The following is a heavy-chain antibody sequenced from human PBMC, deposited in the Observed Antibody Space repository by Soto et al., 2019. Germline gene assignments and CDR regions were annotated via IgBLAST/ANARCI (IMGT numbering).Heavy chain of an antibody. CDR2: MNPNSGGT. CDR3: ASCRIGSKSHSSSWCDAFDI. CDR1: GYTFTGYY. D-gene: IGHD6-13*01. Sequence: QVQLVQSGAEVKKPGASVKVSCKASGYTFTGYYMHWVRQAPGQGLEWMGWMNPNSGGTNYAQKFQGWVSRTRDTSYTTAYMELSRLRADDTAVYYCASCRIGSKSHSSSWCDAFDICGKGRMVSVSS. V-gene: IGHV1-2*04. J-gene: IGHJ3*02.